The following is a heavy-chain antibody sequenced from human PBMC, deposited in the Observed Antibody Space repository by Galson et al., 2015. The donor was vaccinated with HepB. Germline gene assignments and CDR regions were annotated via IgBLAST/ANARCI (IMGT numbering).Heavy chain of an antibody. V-gene: IGHV1-2*04. CDR1: GYTFTGYY. J-gene: IGHJ4*02. CDR2: INPNSGGT. Sequence: SVKVSCKASGYTFTGYYMHWVRQAPGQGLEWMGWINPNSGGTNYAQKFQGWVTMTRDTSISTAYMELSRLRSDDTAVYYCARSYDSSGYPNHFDYWGQGTLVTVSS. CDR3: ARSYDSSGYPNHFDY. D-gene: IGHD3-22*01.